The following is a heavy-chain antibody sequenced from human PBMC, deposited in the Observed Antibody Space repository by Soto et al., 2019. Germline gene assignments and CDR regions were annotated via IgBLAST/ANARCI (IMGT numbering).Heavy chain of an antibody. CDR3: ARCSGYGAFEI. V-gene: IGHV1-2*02. Sequence: ASENVSWDASVYTLTGYYIHGVREARGQGLEWMGWINRNNGDTKHAQKCQGRVTVTRDTSISTAYMELRSLRSDDTALYLCARCSGYGAFEIWGRGTMVTVSS. D-gene: IGHD3-22*01. CDR2: INRNNGDT. CDR1: VYTLTGYY. J-gene: IGHJ3*02.